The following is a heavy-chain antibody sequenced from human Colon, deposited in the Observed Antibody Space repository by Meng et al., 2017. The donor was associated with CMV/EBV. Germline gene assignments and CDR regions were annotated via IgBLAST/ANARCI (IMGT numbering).Heavy chain of an antibody. D-gene: IGHD3-10*01. CDR1: GFTPKTYA. CDR3: ARVMSRAIINYYYYGMDV. CDR2: ISGDGHST. Sequence: GESLKISCAASGFTPKTYAMTWVRQAPGKGLEWVSSISGDGHSTWYADSVKGRFTISRDNSKNTLDLHMNSLRAEDTAVYYCARVMSRAIINYYYYGMDVWGQGTTVTVSS. J-gene: IGHJ6*02. V-gene: IGHV3-23*01.